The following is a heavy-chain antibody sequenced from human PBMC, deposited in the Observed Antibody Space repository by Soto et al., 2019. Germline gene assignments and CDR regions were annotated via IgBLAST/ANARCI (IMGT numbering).Heavy chain of an antibody. CDR1: GGSITSSSYY. V-gene: IGHV4-39*02. Sequence: SETLSLTCSVSGGSITSSSYYWGWIRQPQGKGLEWIGSFFYSGRTYYNPSLKSRVIISVDASKNQFSLKLNSVTAVDTAVYYCVREYRRSFDPWGQGTLVTVSS. CDR2: FFYSGRT. CDR3: VREYRRSFDP. D-gene: IGHD3-16*01. J-gene: IGHJ5*02.